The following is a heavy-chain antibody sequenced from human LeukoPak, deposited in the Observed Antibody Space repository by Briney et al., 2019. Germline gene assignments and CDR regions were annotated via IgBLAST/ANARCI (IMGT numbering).Heavy chain of an antibody. J-gene: IGHJ4*02. Sequence: GESLKISAAGSGNSFNNYWIGWVRHMPGKGLEVVGIIYPSDYETRYSPSFQGLVTISVDKSISTAYLQWSSLKASDTAMYYCAIPPGYCGNDCSFDHWGQGTLVTVSS. CDR3: AIPPGYCGNDCSFDH. CDR2: IYPSDYET. CDR1: GNSFNNYW. V-gene: IGHV5-51*01. D-gene: IGHD2-21*02.